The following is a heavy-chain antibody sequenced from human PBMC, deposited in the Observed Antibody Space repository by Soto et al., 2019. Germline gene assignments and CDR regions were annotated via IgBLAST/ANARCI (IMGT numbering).Heavy chain of an antibody. Sequence: QVPLQQWGAGLLKPSETLSLTCAVYGGSFSGYYWSWIRQPPGKGLEWIGEINHSGITNYNPSLKSRVTISVDTSKNQFSLKLSSVTAADTAVYYCAIHCSGGSCPLFYWGQGTLVTVSS. D-gene: IGHD2-15*01. CDR2: INHSGIT. V-gene: IGHV4-34*01. CDR1: GGSFSGYY. CDR3: AIHCSGGSCPLFY. J-gene: IGHJ4*02.